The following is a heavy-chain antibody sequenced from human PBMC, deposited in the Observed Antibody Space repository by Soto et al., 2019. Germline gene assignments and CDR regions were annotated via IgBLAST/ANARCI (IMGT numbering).Heavy chain of an antibody. J-gene: IGHJ4*02. Sequence: ASVKVSCKVSGYTLTELSIHWVRQAPGKGLEWMGGFDPEVGETIYAQKFQGRVTMTEDTSTDTAYMELSSLRSEDTAVYYCASLVGYSFDYWGQGTLVTVSS. CDR2: FDPEVGET. V-gene: IGHV1-24*01. CDR1: GYTLTELS. D-gene: IGHD6-25*01. CDR3: ASLVGYSFDY.